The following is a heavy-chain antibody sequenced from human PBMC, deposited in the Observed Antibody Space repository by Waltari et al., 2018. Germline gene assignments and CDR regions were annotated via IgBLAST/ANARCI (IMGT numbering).Heavy chain of an antibody. Sequence: QVQLQQWGAGLLKPSEPLSLTCAVYGGSFSGYYWSWIRQPPGKGREWIGEINPSGSTNTNPSLKRRVTISVDTSKNQFSRKLSSVTAAETAVYYCARGVMVVAATSSGRYYGMDVWGQGTTVTVSS. CDR2: INPSGST. CDR1: GGSFSGYY. D-gene: IGHD2-15*01. J-gene: IGHJ6*02. V-gene: IGHV4-34*01. CDR3: ARGVMVVAATSSGRYYGMDV.